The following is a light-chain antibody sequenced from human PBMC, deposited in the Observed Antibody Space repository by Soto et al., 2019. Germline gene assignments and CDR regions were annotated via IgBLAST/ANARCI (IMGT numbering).Light chain of an antibody. Sequence: DIVMTQSPLSLPVTPGEPASISCRSSQSLLHSNGFNYLDWYLQKPGQSPQLLISLGSNRASGVPDRFSGSGSGTDFTLKISRVEAEDVGVYYCMQALQSITFGPGTKVDIK. CDR3: MQALQSIT. CDR2: LGS. CDR1: QSLLHSNGFNY. J-gene: IGKJ3*01. V-gene: IGKV2-28*01.